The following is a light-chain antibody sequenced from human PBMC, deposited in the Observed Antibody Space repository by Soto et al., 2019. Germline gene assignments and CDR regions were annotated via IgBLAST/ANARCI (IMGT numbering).Light chain of an antibody. Sequence: SALTQPASVSGSPGQSITISCTGTSSDVGGYNYVSWYQQHPGKAPKLMIYEVSNRPSGVSNRFSGSKSSNTASLTISGLQAEDEADYYCSSYTSSSTYVFGTGTKV. CDR3: SSYTSSSTYV. V-gene: IGLV2-14*01. CDR1: SSDVGGYNY. J-gene: IGLJ1*01. CDR2: EVS.